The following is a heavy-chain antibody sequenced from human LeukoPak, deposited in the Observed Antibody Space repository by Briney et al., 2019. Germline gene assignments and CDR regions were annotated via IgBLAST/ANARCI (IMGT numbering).Heavy chain of an antibody. Sequence: PSETLSLTCTVSGGSISSYYWSWIRQPPGKRLEWIGEINHSGSTNYNPSLKSRVTISVDTSKNQFSLKLSSVTAADTAVYYCARVRGAVAGHWYFDLWGRGTLVTVSS. CDR1: GGSISSYY. CDR2: INHSGST. J-gene: IGHJ2*01. CDR3: ARVRGAVAGHWYFDL. V-gene: IGHV4-34*01. D-gene: IGHD6-19*01.